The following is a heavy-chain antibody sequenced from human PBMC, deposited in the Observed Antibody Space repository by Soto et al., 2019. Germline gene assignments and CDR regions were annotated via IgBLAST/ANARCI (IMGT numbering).Heavy chain of an antibody. CDR1: GFTFSSYW. CDR2: IKQDGSEK. V-gene: IGHV3-7*03. J-gene: IGHJ6*02. CDR3: ARGTGWGSYYYGMDV. Sequence: LRLSCAASGFTFSSYWMSWVRQAPGKGLEWVANIKQDGSEKYYVDSVKGRFTISRDNAKNSLYLQMNSLRAEDTAVYYCARGTGWGSYYYGMDVWGQGTTVTVSS. D-gene: IGHD7-27*01.